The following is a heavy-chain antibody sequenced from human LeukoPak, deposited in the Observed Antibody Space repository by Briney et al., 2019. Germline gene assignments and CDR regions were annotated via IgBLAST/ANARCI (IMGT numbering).Heavy chain of an antibody. CDR2: FYYIGST. V-gene: IGHV4-30-4*08. CDR1: GGSISSGDYS. J-gene: IGHJ5*02. D-gene: IGHD3-3*01. Sequence: PSETLSLTCTVSGGSISSGDYSWSWIRQPPGKGLEWFGYFYYIGSTYYNPSLKSRVTISVDTSKNQFSLKLSSVTAADTAVYYCARAWPVFGVAPRFDPWGQGTLVTVSS. CDR3: ARAWPVFGVAPRFDP.